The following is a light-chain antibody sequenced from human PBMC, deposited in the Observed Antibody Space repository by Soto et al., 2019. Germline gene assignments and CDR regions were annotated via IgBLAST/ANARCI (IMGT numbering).Light chain of an antibody. CDR2: EVS. Sequence: QSALTQPDSVSGSPGQSITISCTGTSSDVGGYKYVSWYQQHPGKAPKLMIYEVSNRPSGVSNRFSGSKSGNTASLTISGLQAEDEADYYCSSYTISSTLVFGTGTKVTVL. J-gene: IGLJ1*01. V-gene: IGLV2-14*01. CDR3: SSYTISSTLV. CDR1: SSDVGGYKY.